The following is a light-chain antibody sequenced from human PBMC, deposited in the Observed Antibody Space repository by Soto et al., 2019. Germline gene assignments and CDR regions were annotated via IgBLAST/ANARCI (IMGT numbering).Light chain of an antibody. J-gene: IGKJ2*01. CDR1: QSVSGSK. V-gene: IGKV3-20*01. CDR2: GGS. CDR3: HQHGTSPFT. Sequence: EIVLMQSPGPLSLSPGSRATLSCRASQSVSGSKLAWYQQRPGQAPRLLIYGGSSRATDIPARFSGSGSGTEYNLTISRLEPEDFALYFCHQHGTSPFTFGQGTKLEI.